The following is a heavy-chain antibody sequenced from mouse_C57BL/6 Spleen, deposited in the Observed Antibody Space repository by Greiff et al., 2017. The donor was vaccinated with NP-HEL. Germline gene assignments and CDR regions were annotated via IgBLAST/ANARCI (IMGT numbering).Heavy chain of an antibody. CDR2: INPSTGGT. Sequence: VQLQQSGPELVKPGASVKISCKASGYSFTGYYMNWVKQSPEKSLEWIGEINPSTGGTTYNQKFKAKATLTVDKSSSTAYTQLKSLTSEDSAVYYCAIYYYGSSYDYWGQGTTLTVSS. CDR3: AIYYYGSSYDY. CDR1: GYSFTGYY. J-gene: IGHJ2*01. D-gene: IGHD1-1*01. V-gene: IGHV1-42*01.